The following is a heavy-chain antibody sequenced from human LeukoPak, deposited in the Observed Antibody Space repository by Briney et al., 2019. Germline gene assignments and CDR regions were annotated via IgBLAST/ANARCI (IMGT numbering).Heavy chain of an antibody. CDR2: IYYSGTT. CDR1: GGSISSSGYY. CDR3: ARQITMIVPQGWFDP. D-gene: IGHD3-22*01. Sequence: SQTLSLTCTVSGGSISSSGYYWSWLRQHPGKGLEWIGYIYYSGTTYYNPSLKSRVTISVDTSKNQFSLKLSSVTAADTAVYYCARQITMIVPQGWFDPWGQGTLVTVSS. J-gene: IGHJ5*02. V-gene: IGHV4-31*03.